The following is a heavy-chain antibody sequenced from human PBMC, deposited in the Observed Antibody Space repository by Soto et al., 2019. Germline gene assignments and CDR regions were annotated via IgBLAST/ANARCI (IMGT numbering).Heavy chain of an antibody. CDR1: GFTFSSYA. Sequence: GGSLRLSCAASGFTFSSYAMSWVRQAPGKGLEWVSAISGSGGSTYYADSVKGRFTISRDNSKNTLYLQMSSLRAEDTAVYYCAKVPYYDSSGYRDYWGQGTLVTAPQ. CDR2: ISGSGGST. V-gene: IGHV3-23*01. J-gene: IGHJ4*02. D-gene: IGHD3-22*01. CDR3: AKVPYYDSSGYRDY.